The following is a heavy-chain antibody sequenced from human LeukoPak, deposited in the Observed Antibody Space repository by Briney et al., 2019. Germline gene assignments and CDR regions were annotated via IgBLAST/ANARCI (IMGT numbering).Heavy chain of an antibody. V-gene: IGHV4-39*01. Sequence: SETLSLTCTVSGGSISSSSYYWGWIRQPPGKGLEWIGSIYYSGSTYYNPSLKSRVTISVDTSKNQFSLKLSSVTAADTAVYYCASTKPYYFDYWGQGTLVTVSS. CDR2: IYYSGST. CDR1: GGSISSSSYY. D-gene: IGHD2-2*01. CDR3: ASTKPYYFDY. J-gene: IGHJ4*02.